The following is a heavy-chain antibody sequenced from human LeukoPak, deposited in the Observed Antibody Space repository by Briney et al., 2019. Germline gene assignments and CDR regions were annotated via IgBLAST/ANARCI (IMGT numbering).Heavy chain of an antibody. D-gene: IGHD5-18*01. J-gene: IGHJ6*03. Sequence: GSSVKDSCKASGGTFSSYAISWVRQAPGQGLEWMGGIIPIFGTANYAQKFQGRVTITADESTSTAYMELSSLRSEDTAVYYCARIPRGYTDYYYYYYMDVWGKGTTVTVSS. CDR2: IIPIFGTA. V-gene: IGHV1-69*01. CDR3: ARIPRGYTDYYYYYYMDV. CDR1: GGTFSSYA.